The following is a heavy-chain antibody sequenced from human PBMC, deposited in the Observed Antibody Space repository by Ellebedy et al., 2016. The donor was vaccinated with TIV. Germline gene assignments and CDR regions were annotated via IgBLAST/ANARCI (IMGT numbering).Heavy chain of an antibody. CDR2: IYPGDSDT. D-gene: IGHD6-13*01. J-gene: IGHJ5*02. V-gene: IGHV5-51*01. CDR3: ARHVEAALPNNWFNP. Sequence: GGSLRLSXKGSGYSFTSYWIGWVRQMPGKGLEWMGIIYPGDSDTRYSPSFQGQVTISADKSISTAYLQWSSLKASDTAMYYCARHVEAALPNNWFNPWGQGTLVTVSS. CDR1: GYSFTSYW.